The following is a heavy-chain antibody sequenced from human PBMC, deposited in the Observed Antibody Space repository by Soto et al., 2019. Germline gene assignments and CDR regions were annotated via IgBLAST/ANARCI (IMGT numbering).Heavy chain of an antibody. J-gene: IGHJ4*02. CDR3: ARVRGLDTAMVSDYFDY. D-gene: IGHD5-18*01. CDR1: GGSFSGYY. V-gene: IGHV4-34*01. Sequence: QVQLQQWGAGLLKPSETLSLTCAVYGGSFSGYYWSWIRQPPGKGLEWIGEINHSGSTTYNPSLKSRVTISVDTSKNQFSLKLSSVTAADTAVYYCARVRGLDTAMVSDYFDYWGQGTLVTVSS. CDR2: INHSGST.